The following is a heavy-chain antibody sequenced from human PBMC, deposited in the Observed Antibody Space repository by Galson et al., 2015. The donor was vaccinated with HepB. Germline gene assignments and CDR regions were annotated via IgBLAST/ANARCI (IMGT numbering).Heavy chain of an antibody. CDR1: GYTFTSYA. D-gene: IGHD6-13*01. Sequence: VKVSCKASGYTFTSYALNWMRQAPGQGLEWMGWIDTNTGNPSYARGFTGRFVFSLDTSVSTAYLQINSLKTDDTAVYYCARGGSSPPNYWGQGTLVTVSS. J-gene: IGHJ4*02. CDR3: ARGGSSPPNY. CDR2: IDTNTGNP. V-gene: IGHV7-4-1*02.